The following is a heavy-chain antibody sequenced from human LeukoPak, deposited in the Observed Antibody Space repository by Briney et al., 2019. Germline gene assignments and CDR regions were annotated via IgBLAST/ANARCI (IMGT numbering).Heavy chain of an antibody. CDR1: GYSISSGYY. CDR2: IYHSGST. CDR3: ARVVAAETSNWFDP. D-gene: IGHD6-13*01. J-gene: IGHJ5*02. V-gene: IGHV4-38-2*02. Sequence: SETLSLTCTVSGYSISSGYYWGWIRQPPGKGLEWIGSIYHSGSTYYNPSLKSRVTISVDTSKNQFSLKLSSVTAADTAVYYCARVVAAETSNWFDPWGQGTLVTVSS.